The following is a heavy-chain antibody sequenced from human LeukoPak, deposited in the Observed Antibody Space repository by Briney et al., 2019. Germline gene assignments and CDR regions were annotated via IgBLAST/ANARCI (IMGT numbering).Heavy chain of an antibody. V-gene: IGHV3-21*01. CDR1: GFTFSSYS. CDR2: ISSSSSYI. J-gene: IGHJ3*02. D-gene: IGHD6-13*01. Sequence: PGGSLRLSCAASGFTFSSYSMNWVRQAPGKGLEWVSSISSSSSYIYYADSVKGRFTISRDNAKNSLYLQMNSLRAEDTAVYYCARVSSSWYDAFDIWGQGTMVTVSS. CDR3: ARVSSSWYDAFDI.